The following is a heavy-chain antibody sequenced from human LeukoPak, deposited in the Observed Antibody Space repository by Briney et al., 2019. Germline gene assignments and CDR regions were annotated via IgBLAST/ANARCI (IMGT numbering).Heavy chain of an antibody. CDR3: AIYQSGLFDY. J-gene: IGHJ4*02. CDR1: GGSISSGGYY. CDR2: IYYSGST. V-gene: IGHV4-30-4*01. D-gene: IGHD2-2*02. Sequence: SETLSLTCTVSGGSISSGGYYWSWLRQPPGKGLEWIGYIYYSGSTYYNPSLKSRVTTSVDTSKNQFSLKLSSVTAADTAVYYCAIYQSGLFDYWGQGTLVTVSS.